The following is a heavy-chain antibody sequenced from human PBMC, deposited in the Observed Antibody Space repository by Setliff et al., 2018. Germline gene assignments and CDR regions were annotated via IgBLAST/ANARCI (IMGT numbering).Heavy chain of an antibody. V-gene: IGHV3-7*01. J-gene: IGHJ4*02. CDR1: TFTFTNYA. CDR2: IKQDGGKT. Sequence: PGGSLRLSCVASTFTFTNYAVTWVRQAPGKGLEWVANIKQDGGKTYYVDSVKGRFSISRDNAKNSLYLQMNSLRAEDTAVYYCAKYYSDNSGPRGAFDYWGQGTLVTVSS. CDR3: AKYYSDNSGPRGAFDY. D-gene: IGHD3-22*01.